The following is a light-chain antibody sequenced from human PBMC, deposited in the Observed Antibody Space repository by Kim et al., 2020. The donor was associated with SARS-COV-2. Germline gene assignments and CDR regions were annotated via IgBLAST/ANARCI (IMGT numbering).Light chain of an antibody. CDR2: GAS. CDR3: QQYKIYPWT. CDR1: QAIGTY. Sequence: ACVGDRVTITCRASQAIGTYLAWFQQKPGRAPKSLIYGASSLHTGVPSKFSGYGSGTDFTLTISSLQPEDFATYYCQQYKIYPWTFGQGTKLDIK. J-gene: IGKJ1*01. V-gene: IGKV1-16*02.